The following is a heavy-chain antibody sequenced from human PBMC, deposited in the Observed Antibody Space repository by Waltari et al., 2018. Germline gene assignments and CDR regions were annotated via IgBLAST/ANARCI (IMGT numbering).Heavy chain of an antibody. CDR3: VRLVGAVVDY. Sequence: QVQLQQSGPGLVKPSQTLSLTCAISGDSVSSNCAAWNWIRQSPSRGLEWLGRTYYRAKWYKEYALSVKSRITINPDTSKNQFSLQLNSVTPEDTAVYYCVRLVGAVVDYWGQGTLVTVSS. CDR1: GDSVSSNCAA. V-gene: IGHV6-1*01. CDR2: TYYRAKWYK. J-gene: IGHJ4*02. D-gene: IGHD6-19*01.